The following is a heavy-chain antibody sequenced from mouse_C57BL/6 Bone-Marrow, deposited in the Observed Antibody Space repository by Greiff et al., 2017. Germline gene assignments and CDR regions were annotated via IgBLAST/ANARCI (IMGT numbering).Heavy chain of an antibody. CDR1: GYTFTSYW. Sequence: QVQLKQPGAELVKPGASVTMSCKASGYTFTSYWITWVKQRPGQGLEWIGDIYPGSGSTNYTEKFKSKATLTVDTSSSTAYMQRSSLTSLYSAVYDCARSYYGSSYGYCDVWGTGTTVTVSS. D-gene: IGHD1-1*01. CDR2: IYPGSGST. V-gene: IGHV1-55*01. CDR3: ARSYYGSSYGYCDV. J-gene: IGHJ1*03.